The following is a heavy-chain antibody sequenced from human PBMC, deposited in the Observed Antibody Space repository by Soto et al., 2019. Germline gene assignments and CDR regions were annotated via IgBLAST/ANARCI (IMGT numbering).Heavy chain of an antibody. Sequence: GGSLRLSCAASGFSFSSYWMHWVRQSPGKGLVWVSRINSDGSSTTYADSVKGRFTISRDKAKNTLYLQMNSLRVEDSAVYYCAKYFCPFDIWGQGTMVTVSS. D-gene: IGHD3-9*01. CDR1: GFSFSSYW. CDR3: AKYFCPFDI. CDR2: INSDGSST. V-gene: IGHV3-74*01. J-gene: IGHJ3*02.